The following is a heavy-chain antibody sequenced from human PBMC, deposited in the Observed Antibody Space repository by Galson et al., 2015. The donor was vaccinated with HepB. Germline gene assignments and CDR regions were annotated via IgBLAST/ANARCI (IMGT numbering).Heavy chain of an antibody. CDR3: ARGGLATVGGPTFDS. CDR2: ISGYSGSA. CDR1: GYTFTRYG. V-gene: IGHV1-18*01. D-gene: IGHD5-24*01. J-gene: IGHJ4*02. Sequence: SVKVSCKASGYTFTRYGINWVRQAPGQGLEWMGWISGYSGSADHAKRFQGRVTMTTDTSSRTAYMEVRSPRSDDTAMYYCARGGLATVGGPTFDSWGQGTLVTVSS.